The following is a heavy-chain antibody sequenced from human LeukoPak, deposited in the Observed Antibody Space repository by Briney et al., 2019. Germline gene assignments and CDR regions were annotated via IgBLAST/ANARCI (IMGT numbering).Heavy chain of an antibody. Sequence: GGSLRLSCAASGFTFDDYAMHWIRQAPGKGLEWVSLISGDGGSTYYADSVKGRFTISRDNSKNSLYLQMNSLRTEDTALYYCTGGYSYGYWFDPWGQGTLVTVSS. CDR1: GFTFDDYA. CDR3: TGGYSYGYWFDP. D-gene: IGHD5-18*01. V-gene: IGHV3-43*02. J-gene: IGHJ5*02. CDR2: ISGDGGST.